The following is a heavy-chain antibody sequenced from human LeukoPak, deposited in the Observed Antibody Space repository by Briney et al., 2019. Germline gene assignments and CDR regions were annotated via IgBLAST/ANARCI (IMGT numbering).Heavy chain of an antibody. CDR2: IYHSGST. CDR3: ARGGLQPTV. D-gene: IGHD5-24*01. CDR1: GYSISSGYY. Sequence: SETLSLTCAVSGYSISSGYYWGWIRQPPGKGLEWIGSIYHSGSTYYNPSLKSRVTISVVTSKNQFSLKLSSVTAADTAVYYCARGGLQPTVWGQGTLVTVSS. V-gene: IGHV4-38-2*01. J-gene: IGHJ4*02.